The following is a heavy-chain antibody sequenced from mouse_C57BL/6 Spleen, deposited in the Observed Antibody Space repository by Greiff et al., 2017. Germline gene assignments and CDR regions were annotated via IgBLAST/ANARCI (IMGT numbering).Heavy chain of an antibody. CDR3: ARLYAHAMDY. Sequence: EVLLQQSGPELVKPGASVKISCKASGYTFTDYYMNWVKQSHGKSLEWIGDINPNNGGTSYNQKFKGKATLTVDKSSSTAYMELRSLTSEDSAVYYCARLYAHAMDYRGQGTSVTVSS. J-gene: IGHJ4*01. D-gene: IGHD1-1*01. CDR1: GYTFTDYY. V-gene: IGHV1-26*01. CDR2: INPNNGGT.